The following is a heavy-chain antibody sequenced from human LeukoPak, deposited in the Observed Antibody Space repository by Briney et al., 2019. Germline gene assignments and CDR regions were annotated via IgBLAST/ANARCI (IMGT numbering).Heavy chain of an antibody. V-gene: IGHV3-7*04. CDR3: ARAGASSYDY. CDR1: GFTFTSLW. Sequence: GGSLRLSCAASGFTFTSLWMSWVRPAPGKGMEWVANIKQDGSEKYYVDSVKGRFTISRDNAKNSLYLQMNSLRAEETAVYYCARAGASSYDYWGQGTLVTVSS. CDR2: IKQDGSEK. D-gene: IGHD2-2*01. J-gene: IGHJ4*02.